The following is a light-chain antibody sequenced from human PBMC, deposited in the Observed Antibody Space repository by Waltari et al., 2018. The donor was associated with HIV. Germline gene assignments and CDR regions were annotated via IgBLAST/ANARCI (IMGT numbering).Light chain of an antibody. CDR3: QRTCNLPLT. V-gene: IGKV1-39*01. Sequence: QMTQPPSSLSVSVGGTVTIPGRASQTIGGSLSWFLQKSNKAPNLLLYGASTLQHVVPPRFLGSGSETDFTLTIVNLQPEDFTTYYCQRTCNLPLTIGGGTNV. CDR2: GAS. J-gene: IGKJ4*01. CDR1: QTIGGS.